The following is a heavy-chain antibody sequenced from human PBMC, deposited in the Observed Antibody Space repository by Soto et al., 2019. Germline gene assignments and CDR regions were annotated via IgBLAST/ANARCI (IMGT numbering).Heavy chain of an antibody. V-gene: IGHV1-2*02. Sequence: ASVKVSCKASGYTFTGYYMHWVRQAPGQGLEWMGWINPNSGGTNYAQKFQGRVTMTRDTSISTAYMELSRLRSDDTAVYYCARAYCSGGSCYSDYYYGMDVWGQGTTVTAP. J-gene: IGHJ6*02. CDR2: INPNSGGT. CDR3: ARAYCSGGSCYSDYYYGMDV. CDR1: GYTFTGYY. D-gene: IGHD2-15*01.